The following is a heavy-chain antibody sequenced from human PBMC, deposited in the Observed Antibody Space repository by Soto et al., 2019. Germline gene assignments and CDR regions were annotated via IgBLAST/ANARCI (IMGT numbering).Heavy chain of an antibody. J-gene: IGHJ4*02. Sequence: GGSLRLSCAASGFNFSIYWMHWVRQAPGKGLVWVSRINGDGSATNYADSVKGRFTISRDNAKNTLYLQMHSLRAEDTAAYYCVRGGANGDYRLDYWGQGTPVTVSS. D-gene: IGHD4-17*01. CDR1: GFNFSIYW. CDR2: INGDGSAT. V-gene: IGHV3-74*01. CDR3: VRGGANGDYRLDY.